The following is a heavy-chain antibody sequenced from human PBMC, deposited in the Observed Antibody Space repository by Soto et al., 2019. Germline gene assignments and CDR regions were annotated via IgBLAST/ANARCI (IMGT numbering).Heavy chain of an antibody. V-gene: IGHV4-39*07. CDR2: INHSGRT. D-gene: IGHD3-10*01. CDR1: VGSFSSSSYY. CDR3: ARVATMVRGVVYYYYGVDV. Sequence: SETLSLTCSVSVGSFSSSSYYWGWIRQPPGRGLEWIGSINHSGRTNYNPSLKSRVTISLDTPKNQFSLKLTSVTAADTAVYYCARVATMVRGVVYYYYGVDVWGQGTTVTVSS. J-gene: IGHJ6*02.